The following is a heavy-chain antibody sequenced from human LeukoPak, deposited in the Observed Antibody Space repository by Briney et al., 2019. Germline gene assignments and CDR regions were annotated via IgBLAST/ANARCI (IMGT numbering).Heavy chain of an antibody. J-gene: IGHJ4*02. CDR3: ASPSDSYDTSGYYY. Sequence: GGSLRLSCAASGFTFSSSAMNWVRQAPGKGLEWVSSISRTGGDIYYADSVKGRFTISRDNAKSSLYLQMETLRVEDTAVYYCASPSDSYDTSGYYYWGQGTLVTVSS. CDR1: GFTFSSSA. V-gene: IGHV3-21*01. CDR2: ISRTGGDI. D-gene: IGHD3-22*01.